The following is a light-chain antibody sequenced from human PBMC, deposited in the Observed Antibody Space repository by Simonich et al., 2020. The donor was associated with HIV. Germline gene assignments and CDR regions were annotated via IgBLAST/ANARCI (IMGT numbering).Light chain of an antibody. Sequence: DIVMTQSPFSLPVTPGEPASISCRSSQSPLHSNGYTYLDWYLQKPGQSPQLLIYEVSNRFSGVPDRFSGSGSGTDFTLKISRVEAEDVGVYYCMQSIELPPRFTFGPGTKVDIK. J-gene: IGKJ3*01. CDR2: EVS. CDR3: MQSIELPPRFT. V-gene: IGKV2D-29*02. CDR1: QSPLHSNGYTY.